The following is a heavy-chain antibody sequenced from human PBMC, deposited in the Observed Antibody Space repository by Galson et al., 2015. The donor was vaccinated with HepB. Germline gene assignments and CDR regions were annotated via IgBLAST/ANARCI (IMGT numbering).Heavy chain of an antibody. Sequence: PALVKPTQTLTLTCTVSGFSLSNARMGVSWIRQPPGKALEWLAHIFLNDEKSYSTSLKSRLTISKDTSKSQVVLTMTNMDPVDTATYYCARTMTTVTTYFDYWGQGTLVTVSS. CDR1: GFSLSNARMG. J-gene: IGHJ4*02. CDR2: IFLNDEK. V-gene: IGHV2-26*01. CDR3: ARTMTTVTTYFDY. D-gene: IGHD4-17*01.